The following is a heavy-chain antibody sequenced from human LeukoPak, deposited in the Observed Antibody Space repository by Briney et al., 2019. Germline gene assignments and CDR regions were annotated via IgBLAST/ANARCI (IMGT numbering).Heavy chain of an antibody. CDR2: ISWNSGSI. D-gene: IGHD5-12*01. Sequence: QPGRSLRLSCAASGFTFDDYAMHWVRQAPGKGLEWVSGISWNSGSIGYADSVKGRFTISRDNAKNSLYLQMNSLRAEDTDLYYCEKDSAYAHYYFDYWGRGPLAPVSS. J-gene: IGHJ4*02. CDR3: EKDSAYAHYYFDY. V-gene: IGHV3-9*01. CDR1: GFTFDDYA.